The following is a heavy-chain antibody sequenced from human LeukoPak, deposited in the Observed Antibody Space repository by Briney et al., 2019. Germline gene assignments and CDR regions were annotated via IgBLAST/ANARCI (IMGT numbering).Heavy chain of an antibody. CDR3: ASNYYYYDSSGYYSGPNFQH. V-gene: IGHV1-3*01. Sequence: GASVKVSCKASGYTFTSYAMHWVRQAPGQRLEWMGWINAGNGNTKYSQKFQGRVTITRDTSASTAYMELSSLRSEDTAVYYCASNYYYYDSSGYYSGPNFQHWGQGTLVTVSS. D-gene: IGHD3-22*01. CDR2: INAGNGNT. CDR1: GYTFTSYA. J-gene: IGHJ1*01.